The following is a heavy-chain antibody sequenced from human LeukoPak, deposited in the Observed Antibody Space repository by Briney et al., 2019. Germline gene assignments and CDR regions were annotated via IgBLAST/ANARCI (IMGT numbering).Heavy chain of an antibody. CDR3: ARDQMNIAAAGAYFDY. V-gene: IGHV1-18*01. J-gene: IGHJ4*02. Sequence: ASVKVSCKASGYTFTSSAISWVRQAPVQEVEWMGWIGAYNGNTKYGQKLQGRVTMTTDTSTSTAYMELRSLRSDDAAVYYCARDQMNIAAAGAYFDYWGQGTLVTVSS. CDR2: IGAYNGNT. D-gene: IGHD6-13*01. CDR1: GYTFTSSA.